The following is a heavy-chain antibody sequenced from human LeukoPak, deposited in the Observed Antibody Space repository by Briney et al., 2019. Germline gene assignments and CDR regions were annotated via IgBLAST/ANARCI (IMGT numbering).Heavy chain of an antibody. V-gene: IGHV3-30*18. Sequence: GGSLRLSCAASGFTFSSYGMHWVRQAPGKGLEWVAVISYDGSNKYYADSVKGRFTISRDNSKNTLYLQMNSLRAEDTAVYYCAKEEGAMVRGITGWYFDLWGRGTLVTVSS. CDR1: GFTFSSYG. CDR3: AKEEGAMVRGITGWYFDL. CDR2: ISYDGSNK. D-gene: IGHD3-10*01. J-gene: IGHJ2*01.